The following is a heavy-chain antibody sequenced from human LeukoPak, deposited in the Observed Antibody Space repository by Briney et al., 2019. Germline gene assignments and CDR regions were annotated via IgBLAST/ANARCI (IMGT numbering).Heavy chain of an antibody. Sequence: ASVKVSCKASGYTFTSYGINWVRQAPGQGPEWMGWISVYNGNTDYAQKLQGRVTMTTDTSTSTAYMELRSLRSDDTAVYYCARGKDYYGSGPFDYWGQGTPVTVSS. CDR2: ISVYNGNT. CDR3: ARGKDYYGSGPFDY. CDR1: GYTFTSYG. J-gene: IGHJ4*02. V-gene: IGHV1-18*01. D-gene: IGHD3-10*01.